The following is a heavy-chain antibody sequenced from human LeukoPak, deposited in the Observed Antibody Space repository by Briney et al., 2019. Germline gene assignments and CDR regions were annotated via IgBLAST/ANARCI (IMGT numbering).Heavy chain of an antibody. CDR3: ARAYYYDTSAYQY. V-gene: IGHV1-46*01. D-gene: IGHD3-22*01. CDR2: INPSGGST. Sequence: GASVKVSCKASGYTFSSYYMHWVRQAPGQGLEWMGIINPSGGSTSYAQKFQGRVTMTRDMSTSTVYMELSSLRSEDTAVYFCARAYYYDTSAYQYWGQGTLVTVSS. J-gene: IGHJ4*02. CDR1: GYTFSSYY.